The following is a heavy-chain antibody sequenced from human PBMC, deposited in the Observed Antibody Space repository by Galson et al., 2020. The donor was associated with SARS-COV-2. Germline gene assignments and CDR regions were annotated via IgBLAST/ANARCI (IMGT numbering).Heavy chain of an antibody. D-gene: IGHD2-15*01. V-gene: IGHV5-51*01. CDR2: IYPGDSTT. J-gene: IGHJ5*02. CDR1: GYSFTRYW. Sequence: GESLKISCKGSGYSFTRYWIAWVRQMPGKGLEWMGIIYPGDSTTRYSPSFQGQVTIPADKSMSTAYLQWSSLKASDTAIYFCARGGYCSGRSCSTYNWFDPWGQGTLVTVSS. CDR3: ARGGYCSGRSCSTYNWFDP.